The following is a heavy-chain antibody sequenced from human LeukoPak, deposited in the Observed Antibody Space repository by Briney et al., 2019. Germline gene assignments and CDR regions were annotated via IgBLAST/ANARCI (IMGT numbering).Heavy chain of an antibody. CDR1: GGSISSYY. CDR2: IYTSGST. J-gene: IGHJ4*02. CDR3: ARVLSTAEKFQYFDY. Sequence: SETLSLTCTVSGGSISSYYWSWIRQPAGKGLEWIGRIYTSGSTNYNPSLKSRVTMSVDTSKNQFSLKLSSVTAADTAVYYCARVLSTAEKFQYFDYWGQGTLVTVSS. V-gene: IGHV4-4*07. D-gene: IGHD3-16*02.